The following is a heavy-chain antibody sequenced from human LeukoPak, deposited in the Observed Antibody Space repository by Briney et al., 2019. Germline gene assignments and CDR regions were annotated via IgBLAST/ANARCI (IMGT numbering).Heavy chain of an antibody. Sequence: SVKVSCKASGGTFSSYAISWVRQAPGQGLEWMGGIIPIFGTANYAQKFQGRVTITADKSTSTAYMELSSLRSEDTAVYYCAGEFRSIAAVGYYYYGMDVWGKGTTVTVSS. CDR2: IIPIFGTA. J-gene: IGHJ6*04. V-gene: IGHV1-69*06. CDR1: GGTFSSYA. CDR3: AGEFRSIAAVGYYYYGMDV. D-gene: IGHD6-13*01.